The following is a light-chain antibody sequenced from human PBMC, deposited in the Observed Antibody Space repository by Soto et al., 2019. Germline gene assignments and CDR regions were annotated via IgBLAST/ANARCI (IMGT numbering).Light chain of an antibody. J-gene: IGKJ5*01. Sequence: DIQMTQSPSSLSASVGDRVTITCRASQSISSYLNWYQQKPGKAPKVLIHAASSLQSGVPSRFSGSGSGTDFTLTSSSLQPEDFATYFCQQSYSTPITFGQGTRLEIK. CDR1: QSISSY. CDR2: AAS. CDR3: QQSYSTPIT. V-gene: IGKV1-39*01.